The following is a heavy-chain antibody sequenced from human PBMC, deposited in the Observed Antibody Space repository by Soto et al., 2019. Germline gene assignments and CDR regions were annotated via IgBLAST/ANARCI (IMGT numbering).Heavy chain of an antibody. J-gene: IGHJ5*02. CDR3: ARGLRGVAARPRWFDP. CDR1: GGSFSGYY. CDR2: INHSGST. D-gene: IGHD6-6*01. Sequence: PSETLSLTCAVYGGSFSGYYWSWIRQPPGKGLEWIGEINHSGSTNYNPSLKSRVTISVDTSKNQFSLKLSSVTAADTAVYYCARGLRGVAARPRWFDPWGQGTLVTVSS. V-gene: IGHV4-34*01.